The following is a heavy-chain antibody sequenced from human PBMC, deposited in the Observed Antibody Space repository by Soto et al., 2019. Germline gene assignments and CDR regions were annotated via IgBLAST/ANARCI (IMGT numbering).Heavy chain of an antibody. D-gene: IGHD2-2*01. J-gene: IGHJ6*03. V-gene: IGHV4-61*08. CDR2: IYYSGST. Sequence: PSETLSLTCAVSGGSISSGGYSWSWIRQPPGKGLEWIGYIYYSGSTNYNPSLKSRVTISVDTSKNQFSLKLSSVTAADTAVYYCARIPPYCSSTSCYYYYYMDVWGKGTTVTVSS. CDR3: ARIPPYCSSTSCYYYYYMDV. CDR1: GGSISSGGYS.